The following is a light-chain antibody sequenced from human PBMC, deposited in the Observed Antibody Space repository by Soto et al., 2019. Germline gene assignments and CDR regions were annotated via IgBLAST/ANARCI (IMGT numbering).Light chain of an antibody. V-gene: IGKV2-28*01. J-gene: IGKJ3*01. CDR3: MQALQTPFT. CDR1: QSLLHYNGYNY. CDR2: MGS. Sequence: DIVMTQSPLSLPVTPGEPASISCRSSQSLLHYNGYNYLDWYLQKPGLSPQLLIYMGSNRASGVPDRFSGSGSGTDFTLKISRVEAEDVGVYYCMQALQTPFTFGPGTKVALK.